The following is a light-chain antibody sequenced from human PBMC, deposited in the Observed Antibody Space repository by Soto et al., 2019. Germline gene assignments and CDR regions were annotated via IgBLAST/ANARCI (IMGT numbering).Light chain of an antibody. CDR3: NSYTTGTTK. CDR2: EVR. V-gene: IGLV2-14*01. CDR1: SSDADTYKY. J-gene: IGLJ3*02. Sequence: QSVLTQPASVSGSPGQSITISCTGTSSDADTYKYVSWYQQHPGKAPKLIIYEVRNRPSGVSNRFSGSKSGNTASLTISGLQAEDEADYYCNSYTTGTTKFGGGTKLTVL.